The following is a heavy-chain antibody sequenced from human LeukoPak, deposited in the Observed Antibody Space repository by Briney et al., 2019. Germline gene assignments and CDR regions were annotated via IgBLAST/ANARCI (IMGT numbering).Heavy chain of an antibody. V-gene: IGHV4-39*01. CDR1: GGSISSSNYY. J-gene: IGHJ4*02. D-gene: IGHD3-10*01. CDR2: IYYSGNT. CDR3: ARHEVYYGSGSHFDY. Sequence: SSETLSLTCTVSGGSISSSNYYWGWIRQPPGKGLEWIGSIYYSGNTYYKPSLKSRVSTSVDTSKNQFSLKLSSVTAADTAVYYCARHEVYYGSGSHFDYWGQGTLVTVSS.